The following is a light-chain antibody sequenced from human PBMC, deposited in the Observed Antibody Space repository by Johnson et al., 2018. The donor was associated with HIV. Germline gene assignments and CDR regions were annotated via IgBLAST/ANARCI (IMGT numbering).Light chain of an antibody. CDR2: ENN. CDR3: GTWDTSLRAV. J-gene: IGLJ1*01. V-gene: IGLV1-51*02. Sequence: QSVLTQPPSVSAAPGQKVTISCSGSSSNIGNNYVSWYQQLPGTAPKLLIYENNKRPSGIPDRFSGSKSCTSATLGITGLPTGDEADYYCGTWDTSLRAVFGTGTKVTVL. CDR1: SSNIGNNY.